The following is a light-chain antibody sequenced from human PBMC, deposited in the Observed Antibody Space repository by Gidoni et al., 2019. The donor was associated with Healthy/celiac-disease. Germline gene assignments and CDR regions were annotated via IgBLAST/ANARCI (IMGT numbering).Light chain of an antibody. CDR2: WAS. CDR3: QQYYSTPQT. J-gene: IGKJ2*01. Sequence: DIVMTQPPDSLPVSLGERATINCKSSRSVLYSSNNKNYLAWYQQKPGQPPKLVIYWASTRESGVPDRFSGSGSGTDFTLTISSLQAEDVAVYYCQQYYSTPQTFXQXTKLEIK. V-gene: IGKV4-1*01. CDR1: RSVLYSSNNKNY.